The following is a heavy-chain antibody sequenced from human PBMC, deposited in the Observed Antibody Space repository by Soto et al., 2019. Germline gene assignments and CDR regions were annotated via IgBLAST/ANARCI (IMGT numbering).Heavy chain of an antibody. J-gene: IGHJ4*02. CDR1: GFSLSSTGAG. CDR2: IYWDDDT. Sequence: QITLKESGPTLVRPTQTLTLTCTFSGFSLSSTGAGVAWIRQPPGKALAWLALIYWDDDTFYSQSLKTRLTITKDTSKNQVVLTMTNLDPVDKATYYFAHCGPEGSFDSWVQGTLVTVTS. V-gene: IGHV2-5*02. CDR3: AHCGPEGSFDS.